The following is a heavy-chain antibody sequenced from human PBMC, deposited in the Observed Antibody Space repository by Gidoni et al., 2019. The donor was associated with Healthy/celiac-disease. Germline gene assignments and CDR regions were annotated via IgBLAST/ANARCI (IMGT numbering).Heavy chain of an antibody. CDR3: ARGKTIAAAGGYFDY. V-gene: IGHV4-34*01. D-gene: IGHD6-13*01. CDR2: INHSGST. CDR1: GGSSSGYY. Sequence: QLQLQQWGAGLLKPSETRSPTFAVYGGSSSGYYWSWIRQPPGKGLEWIGEINHSGSTNYNPSLKSRVTISVDTSKTKVSLKLSSVTAADTAVYYCARGKTIAAAGGYFDYWGQGTLVTVSS. J-gene: IGHJ4*02.